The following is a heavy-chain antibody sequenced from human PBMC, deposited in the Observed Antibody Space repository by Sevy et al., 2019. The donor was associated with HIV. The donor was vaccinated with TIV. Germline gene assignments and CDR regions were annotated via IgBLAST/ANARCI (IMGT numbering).Heavy chain of an antibody. Sequence: GGSLRLSCVASGFIFSTYGIHWVRQAPGKGLEWVAVISYDGSEKYYADSVRGRFTISRDNSKNTLYLQMNSLRVEDTAIYYCAKMQRGSYNYYGMDVWGQGTTVTVSS. CDR2: ISYDGSEK. CDR3: AKMQRGSYNYYGMDV. D-gene: IGHD1-26*01. J-gene: IGHJ6*02. CDR1: GFIFSTYG. V-gene: IGHV3-30*18.